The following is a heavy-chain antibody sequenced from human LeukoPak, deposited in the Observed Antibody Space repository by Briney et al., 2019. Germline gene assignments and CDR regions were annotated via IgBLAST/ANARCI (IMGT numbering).Heavy chain of an antibody. J-gene: IGHJ4*02. CDR1: GGSISPYH. V-gene: IGHV4-59*08. D-gene: IGHD6-19*01. CDR3: ARAVSGRFDY. Sequence: SETLSLTCTVSGGSISPYHWGWIRQPPGKGLEWTGYIYYSGSTSYNPSLNSRVTISVDTSKNQFSLRLSSVTAADTAIYYCARAVSGRFDYWGQGTLVTVSS. CDR2: IYYSGST.